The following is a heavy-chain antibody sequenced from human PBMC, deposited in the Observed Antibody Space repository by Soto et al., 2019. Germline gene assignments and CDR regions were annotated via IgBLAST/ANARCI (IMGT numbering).Heavy chain of an antibody. Sequence: SETLSLTCTVSGASISSGNYYWLWIRQPPGKDLEWIGSMAYRGSTLDNPSLKSRVTISLDTSRNQFSLKLSSVTAADTAFYYCARSHGGYWGQG. CDR1: GASISSGNYY. D-gene: IGHD3-22*01. CDR2: MAYRGST. J-gene: IGHJ4*02. CDR3: ARSHGGY. V-gene: IGHV4-39*01.